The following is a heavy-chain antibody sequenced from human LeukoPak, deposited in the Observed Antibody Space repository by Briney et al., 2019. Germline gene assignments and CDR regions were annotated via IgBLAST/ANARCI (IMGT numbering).Heavy chain of an antibody. D-gene: IGHD3-10*01. Sequence: SETLSLTCTVSGGSISSYYWSWIQQPPGKGLEWIGYIYYSGSTNYNPSLKSRVTISVDTSKNQFSLKLSSVTAADTAVYYCARDRAKGNWFDPWGQGTLVTVSS. J-gene: IGHJ5*02. CDR2: IYYSGST. CDR3: ARDRAKGNWFDP. V-gene: IGHV4-59*01. CDR1: GGSISSYY.